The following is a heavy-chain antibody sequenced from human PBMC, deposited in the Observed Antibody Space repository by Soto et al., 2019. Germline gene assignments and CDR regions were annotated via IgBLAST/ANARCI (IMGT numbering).Heavy chain of an antibody. Sequence: PGGSLRLSCAASGFTFSSYWMSWVRQAPGKGLEWVANIKQDGSEKYYVDSVKGRFTISRDNAKNSLYLQMNSLRAEDTAVYYCARDPNVVVTATRYYYYYGMDVWGQGTTVTVSS. V-gene: IGHV3-7*01. CDR3: ARDPNVVVTATRYYYYYGMDV. CDR1: GFTFSSYW. D-gene: IGHD2-21*02. J-gene: IGHJ6*02. CDR2: IKQDGSEK.